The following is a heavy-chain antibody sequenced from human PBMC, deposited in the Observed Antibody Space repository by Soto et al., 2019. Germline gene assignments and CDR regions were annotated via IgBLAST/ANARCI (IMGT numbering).Heavy chain of an antibody. D-gene: IGHD6-19*01. V-gene: IGHV1-69*13. Sequence: GASVKVSCKASGGTFSSYAISWVRQAPGQGLEWMGGIIPIFGTANYAQKFQGRVTITAGESTSTAYMELSSLRSEDTAVYYCARGGSIAVAPGYYFDYWGQGTLVTVSS. CDR1: GGTFSSYA. J-gene: IGHJ4*02. CDR3: ARGGSIAVAPGYYFDY. CDR2: IIPIFGTA.